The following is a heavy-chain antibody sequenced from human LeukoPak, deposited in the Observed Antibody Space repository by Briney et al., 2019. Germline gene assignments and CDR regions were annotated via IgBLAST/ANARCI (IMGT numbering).Heavy chain of an antibody. CDR2: VKQDGSEK. Sequence: GGSLRLSCAASGFTFSSYWMNWLRQGPGEGLEWVANVKQDGSEKYYVDSVKGRFTISRDNAKNSLYLQMNSLRAEDTAVYYCAKEGDYPILTYDSWGQGALVTVSS. CDR3: AKEGDYPILTYDS. V-gene: IGHV3-7*01. J-gene: IGHJ5*01. D-gene: IGHD2-21*01. CDR1: GFTFSSYW.